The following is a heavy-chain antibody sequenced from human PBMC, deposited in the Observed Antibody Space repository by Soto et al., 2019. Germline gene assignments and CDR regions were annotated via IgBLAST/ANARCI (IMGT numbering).Heavy chain of an antibody. CDR2: IYSGGST. V-gene: IGHV3-66*01. CDR1: GFTVSSNY. D-gene: IGHD3-10*01. CDR3: ARVRTTRRNYYYYYYMDV. Sequence: GGSLRLSCAASGFTVSSNYMSWVRQAPGKGLEWVSVIYSGGSTYYADSVKGRFTISRDNSKNTLYLQMNSLRAEDTAVYYCARVRTTRRNYYYYYYMDVWGKGATVTVSS. J-gene: IGHJ6*03.